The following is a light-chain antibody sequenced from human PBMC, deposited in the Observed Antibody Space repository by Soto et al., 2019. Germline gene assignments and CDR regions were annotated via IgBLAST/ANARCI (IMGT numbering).Light chain of an antibody. CDR3: QQYKTYSRT. Sequence: DIQMTQSPSTLSASVGDRITMTCRASQSISSWLAWYQHKPVKAPNVMIYKASSLESGVPSRFSGSGSGTELTITISSLQPDDFATYYCQQYKTYSRTFGQGTKVEIK. CDR1: QSISSW. CDR2: KAS. J-gene: IGKJ1*01. V-gene: IGKV1-5*03.